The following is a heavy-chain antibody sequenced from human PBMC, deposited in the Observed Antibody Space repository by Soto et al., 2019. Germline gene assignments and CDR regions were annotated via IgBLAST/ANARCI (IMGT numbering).Heavy chain of an antibody. CDR2: VNPILSMS. Sequence: QVQLVQSGAEVKRPGSSVKVSCKASGDTFNFYSINWVRQAPGLGLEWMGRVNPILSMSNYAQRFQGRVTMTADKSTSTGYMELSGLSSEDTAIYYCATSYGSGYRAFDFWGQGALVTVSS. CDR1: GDTFNFYS. J-gene: IGHJ4*02. CDR3: ATSYGSGYRAFDF. D-gene: IGHD3-10*01. V-gene: IGHV1-69*04.